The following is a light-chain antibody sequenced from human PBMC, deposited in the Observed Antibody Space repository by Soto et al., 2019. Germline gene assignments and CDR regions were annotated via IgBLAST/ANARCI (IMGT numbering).Light chain of an antibody. Sequence: QSVLTQPASVSGSPGQSITISCTGTSSDVGGYNYVSWYQQHPGKAPKLMIYDVSNRPLGVSNRFSGSKSGNTASLTISGLQAEDEADYYCSSYTSSSILFGGGTKLTVL. CDR2: DVS. CDR1: SSDVGGYNY. CDR3: SSYTSSSIL. V-gene: IGLV2-14*01. J-gene: IGLJ2*01.